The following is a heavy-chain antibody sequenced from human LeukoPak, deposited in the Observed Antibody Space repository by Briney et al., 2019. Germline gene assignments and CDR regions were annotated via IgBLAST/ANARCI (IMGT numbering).Heavy chain of an antibody. CDR1: GFTFDDYA. Sequence: PGGSLRLSCAASGFTFDDYAMHWVRQAPGKGLEWVSGITWNSGSIGYANSVKGRFTISRDNAKNSLFLQMNSLRVDDTALYYCVKGISSWYAGADWGQGALVTVSS. CDR2: ITWNSGSI. CDR3: VKGISSWYAGAD. J-gene: IGHJ4*02. V-gene: IGHV3-9*01. D-gene: IGHD6-13*01.